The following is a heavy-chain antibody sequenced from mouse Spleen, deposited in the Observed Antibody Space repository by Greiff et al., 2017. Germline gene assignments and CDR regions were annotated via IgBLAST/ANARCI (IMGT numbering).Heavy chain of an antibody. V-gene: IGHV1-69*01. CDR1: GYTFTSYW. D-gene: IGHD1-1*01. CDR3: ARGDYYGSSPYYYAMDY. Sequence: VQLQQPGAELVMPGASVKLSCKASGYTFTSYWMHWVKQRPGQGLEWIGEIDPSDSYTNYNQKFKGKATLTVDKSSSTAYMQLSSLTSEDSAVYYCARGDYYGSSPYYYAMDYWGQGTSVTVSS. CDR2: IDPSDSYT. J-gene: IGHJ4*01.